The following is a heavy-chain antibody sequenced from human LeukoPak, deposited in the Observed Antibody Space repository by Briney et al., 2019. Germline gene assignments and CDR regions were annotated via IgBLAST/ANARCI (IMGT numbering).Heavy chain of an antibody. CDR1: GFTFSSHS. CDR3: ARDRGSSSEIAY. Sequence: GGSLRLSCAASGFTFSSHSMNCVRQAPGKGLEGVSSISSNSSYIYYADSVKVRFTISSDSSKNSQYLQTNSQRAEHTARYDFARDRGSSSEIAYWGQGTLVTVSS. CDR2: ISSNSSYI. D-gene: IGHD6-13*01. J-gene: IGHJ4*02. V-gene: IGHV3-21*01.